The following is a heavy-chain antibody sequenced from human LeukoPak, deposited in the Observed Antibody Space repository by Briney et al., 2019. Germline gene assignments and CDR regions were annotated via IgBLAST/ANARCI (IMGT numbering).Heavy chain of an antibody. CDR3: ARGGPGLWFWEGWFDP. CDR1: GFTFSSFS. Sequence: TGGSLRLSCAASGFTFSSFSMHWVRQAPGKGLEWVSYISSSSSTIYYADSVKGRFTISRDNAKNSLYLQMNSLRDEDTAVYYCARGGPGLWFWEGWFDPWGQGTLVTVSS. J-gene: IGHJ5*02. CDR2: ISSSSSTI. V-gene: IGHV3-48*02. D-gene: IGHD3-10*01.